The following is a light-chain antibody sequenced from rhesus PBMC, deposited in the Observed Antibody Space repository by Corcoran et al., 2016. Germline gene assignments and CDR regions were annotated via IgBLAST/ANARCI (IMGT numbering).Light chain of an antibody. CDR3: SAWDSSLSVYI. CDR2: RNN. V-gene: IGLV10-114*01. J-gene: IGLJ1*01. CDR1: SNNVGNQG. Sequence: QAGLTQPPSVSKDLRQTATLTRTGNSNNVGNQGAAWLQQHQGHPPKLLSYRNNNRPSGISARFSASRSGNTASLSITGLQPEDEADYYCSAWDSSLSVYIFGAGTRLTVL.